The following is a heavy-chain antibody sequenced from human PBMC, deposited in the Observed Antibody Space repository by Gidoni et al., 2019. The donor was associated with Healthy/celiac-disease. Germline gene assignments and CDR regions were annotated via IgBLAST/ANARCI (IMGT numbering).Heavy chain of an antibody. D-gene: IGHD3-10*02. CDR3: ARDVRIGLTGFGY. J-gene: IGHJ4*02. CDR2: ISSSSSYI. V-gene: IGHV3-21*01. Sequence: EVQLVESGGGLVKPGGSLRLSCAASGFTFSSYSMNWVRKAPGKGLEWVSSISSSSSYIYYADSVKGRFTISRDNAKNSLYLQMNSLRAEDTAVYYCARDVRIGLTGFGYWGQGTLVTVSS. CDR1: GFTFSSYS.